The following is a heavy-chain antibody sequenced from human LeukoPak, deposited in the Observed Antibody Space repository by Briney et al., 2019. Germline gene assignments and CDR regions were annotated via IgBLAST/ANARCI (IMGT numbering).Heavy chain of an antibody. D-gene: IGHD3-3*01. Sequence: SETLSLTCTVSGGSISSHYWSWIRQPPGKGLEWIGYIYYSGSTNYNPSLKSRVTISVDTSKNQFSLKLSSVTAADTAVYYCARSSTIFGVVIDYWGQGTLVTVSS. V-gene: IGHV4-59*11. CDR2: IYYSGST. J-gene: IGHJ4*02. CDR3: ARSSTIFGVVIDY. CDR1: GGSISSHY.